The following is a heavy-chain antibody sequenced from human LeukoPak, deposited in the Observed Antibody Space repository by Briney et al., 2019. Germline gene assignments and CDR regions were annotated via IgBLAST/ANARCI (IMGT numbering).Heavy chain of an antibody. V-gene: IGHV3-23*01. CDR2: LSGSGDST. J-gene: IGHJ4*02. D-gene: IGHD3-10*01. CDR3: AKDRGIISDY. Sequence: SPLSGSGDSTYYADSVKGRFTISRDNSKNTLYLQMNSPRVEDTAVYYCAKDRGIISDYWGQGTLVTVSS.